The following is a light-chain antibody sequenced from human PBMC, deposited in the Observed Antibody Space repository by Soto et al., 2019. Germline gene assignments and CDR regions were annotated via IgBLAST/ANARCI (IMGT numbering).Light chain of an antibody. CDR2: EGT. V-gene: IGLV2-23*01. CDR1: NSDVGIYNL. Sequence: QSVLTQPASVSGSPGQSITVSCTGINSDVGIYNLVSWYQHHPGKAPKLVIYEGTKRPSGVSSRFSGSKSGNTASLTISGLQAEDEGDYYCCSYTSNTVVFGGGTKLHRP. CDR3: CSYTSNTVV. J-gene: IGLJ2*01.